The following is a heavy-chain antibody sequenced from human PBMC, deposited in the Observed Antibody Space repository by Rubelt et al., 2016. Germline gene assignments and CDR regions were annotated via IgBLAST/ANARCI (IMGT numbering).Heavy chain of an antibody. CDR1: GFTFSSFR. Sequence: EVQLVESGGGLVQPGGSLRLSCAASGFTFSSFRMTWVRQAPGKGLEWVANINQDGSEKYYVDSVKGRFPISRDNSKDTLYVQMNSLGAEDTAVYYCATDPVEATTVRHFDYWGQGTLVTVSS. D-gene: IGHD1-26*01. CDR3: ATDPVEATTVRHFDY. V-gene: IGHV3-7*01. J-gene: IGHJ4*02. CDR2: INQDGSEK.